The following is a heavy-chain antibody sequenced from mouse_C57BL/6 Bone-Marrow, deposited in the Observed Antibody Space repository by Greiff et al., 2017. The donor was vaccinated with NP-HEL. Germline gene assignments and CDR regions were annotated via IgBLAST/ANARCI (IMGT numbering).Heavy chain of an antibody. CDR1: GYSITSGYD. D-gene: IGHD2-4*01. CDR3: ARVSYDYGYFDV. J-gene: IGHJ1*03. Sequence: VQLKESGPGMVKPSQSLSLTCTVTGYSITSGYDWHWIRHFPGNKLEWMGYISYSGSTNYNPSLKSRISITHDTSKNHFFLKLNSVTTEDTATYYCARVSYDYGYFDVWGTGTTVTVSS. V-gene: IGHV3-1*01. CDR2: ISYSGST.